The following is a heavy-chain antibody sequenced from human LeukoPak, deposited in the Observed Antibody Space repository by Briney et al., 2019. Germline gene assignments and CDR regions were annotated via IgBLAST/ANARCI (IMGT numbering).Heavy chain of an antibody. CDR3: ARDLTGKYYIAY. J-gene: IGHJ4*02. V-gene: IGHV3-30*02. Sequence: GGSLRLSCAASGFTFSSFGVHWVRQAPGQGLEWVAYIGYTGTNTYYADSVKGRFTISRDNSKNTVHLQMNSLRAADTALYSCARDLTGKYYIAYWGQGTLVTVSS. CDR2: IGYTGTNT. D-gene: IGHD2-8*02. CDR1: GFTFSSFG.